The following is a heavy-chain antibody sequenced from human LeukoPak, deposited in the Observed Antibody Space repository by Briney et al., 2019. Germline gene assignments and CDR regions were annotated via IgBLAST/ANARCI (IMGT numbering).Heavy chain of an antibody. CDR3: ARDFPYSGSSYI. Sequence: ASVKVSCKASGGTFSSYAISWVRQAPGQGLEWMGGIIPIFGTANYAQKFQGRVTITTDESTSTAYMELSSLRSEDTAVYYCARDFPYSGSSYIWGQGTMVTVSS. V-gene: IGHV1-69*05. CDR1: GGTFSSYA. J-gene: IGHJ3*02. D-gene: IGHD1-26*01. CDR2: IIPIFGTA.